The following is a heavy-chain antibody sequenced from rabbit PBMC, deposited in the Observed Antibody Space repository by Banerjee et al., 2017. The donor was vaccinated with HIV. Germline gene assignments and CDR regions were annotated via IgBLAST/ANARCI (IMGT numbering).Heavy chain of an antibody. CDR3: VRAGVYAGSSSYTGFDFNL. Sequence: QSLEESGGGLVKPGASLTLTCTASGFSFSNNYNMCWVRQAPGKGLEWLGCIDAGSRGTTYYATWVDGRFTISSHNAQNTLWLQLNSLTAADTATYFCVRAGVYAGSSSYTGFDFNLWGPGTLV. V-gene: IGHV1S40*01. CDR1: GFSFSNNYN. D-gene: IGHD8-1*01. J-gene: IGHJ4*01. CDR2: IDAGSRGTT.